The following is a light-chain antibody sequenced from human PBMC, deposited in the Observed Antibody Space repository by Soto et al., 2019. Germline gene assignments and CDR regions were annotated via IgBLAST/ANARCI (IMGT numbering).Light chain of an antibody. J-gene: IGKJ2*01. CDR1: QSIGSG. CDR3: QKYNDFQYT. CDR2: KAT. V-gene: IGKV1-5*03. Sequence: DIQMTQSPSTLSASVGDGVTITFRASQSIGSGLAWYQQRPGKAPKLLIYKATNLQEGVPSRFSGSGSGTDFSLTISSLQPVDSATDYCQKYNDFQYTFGQGTKLEI.